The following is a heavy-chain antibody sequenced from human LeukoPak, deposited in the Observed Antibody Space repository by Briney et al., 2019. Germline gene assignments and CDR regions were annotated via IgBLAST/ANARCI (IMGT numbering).Heavy chain of an antibody. CDR2: IYYSGST. CDR1: GGSISSGGYY. Sequence: SETLSLTCTVSGGSISSGGYYWSWIRQHPGKGLEWIGYIYYSGSTYYNPSLKSRVTISVDTSKNQFSLKLSSVTAADTAVYYCARAMVPSFGYLDLWGRGTLVTVSS. D-gene: IGHD3-10*01. J-gene: IGHJ2*01. V-gene: IGHV4-31*03. CDR3: ARAMVPSFGYLDL.